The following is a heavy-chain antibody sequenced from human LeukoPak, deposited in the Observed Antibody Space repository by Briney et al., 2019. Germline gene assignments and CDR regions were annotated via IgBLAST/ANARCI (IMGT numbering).Heavy chain of an antibody. V-gene: IGHV3-30-3*01. CDR3: ARDRGIAVAGIGYYFDY. CDR1: GFTFSSYA. D-gene: IGHD6-19*01. CDR2: ISYDGSNK. J-gene: IGHJ4*02. Sequence: PGGSLRLSCAASGFTFSSYAMDWVRQAPGKGLGWVAVISYDGSNKYYADSVKGRFTISRDNSKNTLYLQMNRLRAEDTAVYYCARDRGIAVAGIGYYFDYWGQGTLVTVSS.